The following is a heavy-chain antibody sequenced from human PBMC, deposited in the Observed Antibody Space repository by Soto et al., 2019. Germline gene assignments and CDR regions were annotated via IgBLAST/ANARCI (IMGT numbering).Heavy chain of an antibody. CDR2: ISGSGGST. J-gene: IGHJ4*02. D-gene: IGHD3-22*01. CDR1: GFTFSGHA. CDR3: AKEADISGYHPDY. Sequence: GRPLRLSCAAAGFTFSGHARSWVRQAQGKGLEWVSVISGSGGSTHYADSVKGRSTISRDNSKNTLYLQVNSLRAEDTAVYYCAKEADISGYHPDYRGQGTQVTVSS. V-gene: IGHV3-23*01.